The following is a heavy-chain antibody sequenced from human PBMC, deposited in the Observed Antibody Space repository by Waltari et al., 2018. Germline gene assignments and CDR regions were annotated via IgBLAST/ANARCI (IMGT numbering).Heavy chain of an antibody. CDR2: IYYSGST. V-gene: IGHV4-31*01. Sequence: QVQLQESGPGPVKPSQTLSLPCTFSGGSISRGGYYWRWIRQHPGKGLEWIGYIYYSGSTYYNPSLKSLVTISVDTSKNQFSLKLSSVTAADTAVYYCARGQTYGGNAFDIWGQGTMVTVSS. CDR1: GGSISRGGYY. D-gene: IGHD4-17*01. J-gene: IGHJ3*02. CDR3: ARGQTYGGNAFDI.